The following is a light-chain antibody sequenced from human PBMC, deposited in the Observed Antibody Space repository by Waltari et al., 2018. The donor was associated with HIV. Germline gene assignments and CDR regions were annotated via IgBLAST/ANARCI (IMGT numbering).Light chain of an antibody. CDR3: MQALQTPPYN. J-gene: IGKJ2*01. CDR1: QSLLHRNGYTY. V-gene: IGKV2-28*01. CDR2: LGS. Sequence: EIVMTQSPLSLPVTPGEPASISCRSSQSLLHRNGYTYLEWYVQKPGQSPQVLIYLGSNRASGVPDRFSGSGSGTDFTLKISRVEAEDVGVYYCMQALQTPPYNFGQGTKLEIK.